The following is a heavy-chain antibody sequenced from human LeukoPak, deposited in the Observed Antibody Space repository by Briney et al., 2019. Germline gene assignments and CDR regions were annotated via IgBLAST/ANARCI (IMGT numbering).Heavy chain of an antibody. D-gene: IGHD3-22*01. Sequence: GGSLRLSCAASGFTFSSYAMSWVLQAPGKGLEWVSAISGSGGSTYYADSVKGRFTISRDNSKNTLYLQMNSLRAEDTAVYYCAKDHTTPHYYDSSGYYLGSHYWGQGTLVTVSS. CDR2: ISGSGGST. V-gene: IGHV3-23*01. J-gene: IGHJ4*02. CDR3: AKDHTTPHYYDSSGYYLGSHY. CDR1: GFTFSSYA.